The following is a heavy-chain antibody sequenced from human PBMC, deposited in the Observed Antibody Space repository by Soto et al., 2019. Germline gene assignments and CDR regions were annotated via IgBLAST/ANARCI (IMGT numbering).Heavy chain of an antibody. V-gene: IGHV3-73*02. CDR3: STSSIADDAFDI. J-gene: IGHJ3*02. D-gene: IGHD6-6*01. CDR2: IRSKGDNNAT. Sequence: EVQVVESGGGLVQPGGSLKLSCAASGFTFSGSSVHWVRQASGKGLVWGGRIRSKGDNNATTYAASVKGRFTISRDDSKNTAFLQMDSLKSEDTAVYYCSTSSIADDAFDIWGQGTLVTVSS. CDR1: GFTFSGSS.